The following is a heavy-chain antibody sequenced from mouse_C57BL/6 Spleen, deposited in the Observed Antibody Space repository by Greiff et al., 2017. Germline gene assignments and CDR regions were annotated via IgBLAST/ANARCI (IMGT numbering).Heavy chain of an antibody. Sequence: QVQLQQSGAELVKPGASVKISCKASGYAFSSYWMNWVKQRPGKGLEWIGQIYPGDGDTNYNGKFKGKATLTADKSSSTAYMQLSSLTSEDSAVXFGARGHYYGSSYYAMDYWGQGTSVTVSS. CDR3: ARGHYYGSSYYAMDY. CDR2: IYPGDGDT. CDR1: GYAFSSYW. V-gene: IGHV1-80*01. J-gene: IGHJ4*01. D-gene: IGHD1-1*01.